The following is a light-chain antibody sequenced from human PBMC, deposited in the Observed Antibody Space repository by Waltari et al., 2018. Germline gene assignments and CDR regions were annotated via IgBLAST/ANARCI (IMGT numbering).Light chain of an antibody. Sequence: DIVMTQSPDSLAVSLGERATINCQYSQSVLYSSNNKNYLAWYQQKPGQPPKLLIYWASTRESGVPDRFSGSGSGTDFTLTISSLQAEDVAVYYCQQYYSTLPYTFGQGTKLEIK. CDR2: WAS. CDR1: QSVLYSSNNKNY. V-gene: IGKV4-1*01. J-gene: IGKJ2*01. CDR3: QQYYSTLPYT.